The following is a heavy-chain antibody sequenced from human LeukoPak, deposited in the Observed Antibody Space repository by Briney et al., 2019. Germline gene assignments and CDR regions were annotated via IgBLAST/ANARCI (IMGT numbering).Heavy chain of an antibody. Sequence: GSLRHSSVALDFDISDNIIKWFRPTPQKGPRWVSSILPSGSDTYYRDAVRGRFTISRDRATNSLLLQMSSLRVEDTALYYCARARIKGFRVQGVGPCDLWGPGTMVSVSS. D-gene: IGHD1-14*01. J-gene: IGHJ3*01. CDR1: DFDISDNI. CDR2: ILPSGSDT. CDR3: ARARIKGFRVQGVGPCDL. V-gene: IGHV3-21*06.